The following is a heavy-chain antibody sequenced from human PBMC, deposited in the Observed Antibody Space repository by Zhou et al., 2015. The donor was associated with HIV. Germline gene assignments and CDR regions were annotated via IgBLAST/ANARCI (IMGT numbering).Heavy chain of an antibody. D-gene: IGHD1-7*01. Sequence: QVQLVQSGAEVKKPGSSVKVSCKASGGTFSKYGISWVRQAPGQGLEWMGGIIPFFGTASYAQKFQGRVTITADKSTNTAYMELSSLRSEDTAAYYCARCSWNYQRQLYALDVWGQGTTVTVSS. V-gene: IGHV1-69*06. CDR2: IIPFFGTA. J-gene: IGHJ6*02. CDR1: GGTFSKYG. CDR3: ARCSWNYQRQLYALDV.